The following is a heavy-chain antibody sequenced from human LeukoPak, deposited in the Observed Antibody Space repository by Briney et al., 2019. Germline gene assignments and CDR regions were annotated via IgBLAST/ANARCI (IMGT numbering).Heavy chain of an antibody. CDR3: AKLMRHMREDVYDI. CDR2: IYYSGST. J-gene: IGHJ3*02. V-gene: IGHV4-59*01. Sequence: SETLSLTCTVSGGSISSYYWSWIRQPPGKGLEWIGYIYYSGSTNYNPSLKSRVTISVDTSKNQFSLKLSSVTAADTAVYYCAKLMRHMREDVYDIWGQGTMVTVSS. D-gene: IGHD2-21*01. CDR1: GGSISSYY.